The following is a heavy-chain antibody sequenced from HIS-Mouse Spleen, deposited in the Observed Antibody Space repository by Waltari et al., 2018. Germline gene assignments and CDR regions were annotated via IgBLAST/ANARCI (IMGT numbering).Heavy chain of an antibody. V-gene: IGHV4-34*01. CDR1: GGPFSGYY. J-gene: IGHJ4*02. CDR3: ARGRFGQQHFDY. D-gene: IGHD6-13*01. Sequence: QVQLQQWGAGLLKHSETLSLTCAVYGGPFSGYYWSWIRQPPGKGLEWIGEINHSGSTNYNPSLKSRVTISVDTSKNQFSLKLSSVTAADTAVYYCARGRFGQQHFDYWGQGTLVTVSS. CDR2: INHSGST.